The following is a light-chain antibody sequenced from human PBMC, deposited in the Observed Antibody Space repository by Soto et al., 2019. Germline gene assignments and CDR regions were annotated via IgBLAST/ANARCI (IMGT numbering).Light chain of an antibody. V-gene: IGKV1-39*01. Sequence: DIQMTQSPSSLSASVGDRVTITCRASQSISSYFNWYQQKPGKAPKLLIYAASSLHSGVPSRFSGSGSGTDFTLTISSLQPEDFATYYCQQSYSTPRTFGQGTKLEIK. CDR3: QQSYSTPRT. J-gene: IGKJ2*01. CDR1: QSISSY. CDR2: AAS.